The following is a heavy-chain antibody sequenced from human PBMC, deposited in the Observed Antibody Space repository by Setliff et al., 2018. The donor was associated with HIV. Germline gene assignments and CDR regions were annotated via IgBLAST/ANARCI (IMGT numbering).Heavy chain of an antibody. CDR1: GFTFSGYA. Sequence: GGSLRLSCAASGFTFSGYAVSWVRQAPGKGLEWVSGISASGTTTEYADSVKGRLTISRDNSKNTLYLQMNSLRTDDTTIYYCAKDKYYDILTGYFMDWGQGTLVTVSS. V-gene: IGHV3-23*01. J-gene: IGHJ4*02. CDR3: AKDKYYDILTGYFMD. CDR2: ISASGTTT. D-gene: IGHD3-9*01.